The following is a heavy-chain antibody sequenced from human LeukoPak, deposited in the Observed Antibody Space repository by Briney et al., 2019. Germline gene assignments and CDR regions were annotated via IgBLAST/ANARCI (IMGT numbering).Heavy chain of an antibody. D-gene: IGHD2-2*01. CDR1: GYTFTGYY. CDR2: INPNSGGT. J-gene: IGHJ6*02. Sequence: GASVKVSCKASGYTFTGYYMHWVRQAPGQGLEWMGWINPNSGGTKYAQKFQGRVTMTRDTSISTAYMELSRLRSDDTAVYYCARRYANYYYYGMDVWGQGTTVTVSS. V-gene: IGHV1-2*02. CDR3: ARRYANYYYYGMDV.